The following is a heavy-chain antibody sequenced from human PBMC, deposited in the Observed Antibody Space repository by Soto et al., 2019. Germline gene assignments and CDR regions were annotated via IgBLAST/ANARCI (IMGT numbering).Heavy chain of an antibody. Sequence: ASETLFLTCAVSGGSFRGYYWGWIRQPPGKGLEWIGEINHSGSTNYNPSLKSRVTISVDTSKNQFSLKLSSVTAADTAVYYCARGLSSTSWSVIDPWGQGTLVTVSS. V-gene: IGHV4-34*01. CDR1: GGSFRGYY. CDR2: INHSGST. J-gene: IGHJ5*02. CDR3: ARGLSSTSWSVIDP. D-gene: IGHD2-2*01.